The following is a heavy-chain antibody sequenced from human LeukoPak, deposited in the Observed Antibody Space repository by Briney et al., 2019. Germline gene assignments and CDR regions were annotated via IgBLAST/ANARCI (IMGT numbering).Heavy chain of an antibody. D-gene: IGHD1-26*01. V-gene: IGHV3-74*01. CDR1: GFTFSSYW. CDR3: AREGTWSYYYDY. Sequence: GGSLRLSCAASGFTFSSYWMHWVRQAPGKGLVWVSLIHKSDGSTYYADSVKGRFTISRDNSKNTLYLQMNSLRAEDTAVYYCAREGTWSYYYDYWGQGTLVTVSS. J-gene: IGHJ4*02. CDR2: IHKSDGST.